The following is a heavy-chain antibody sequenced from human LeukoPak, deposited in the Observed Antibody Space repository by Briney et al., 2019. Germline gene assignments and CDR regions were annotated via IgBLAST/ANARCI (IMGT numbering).Heavy chain of an antibody. CDR3: AREDGDGYNSPDYNWFDP. D-gene: IGHD5-24*01. Sequence: GASVKVSCKASGYTFSSYAIHWVRQAPGQRLEWMGCIKVGNGKTKYLQEFQGRVTITRDTSTNTAYMELSSLRSEDMAVYYCAREDGDGYNSPDYNWFDPWGQGTLVTVSS. CDR2: IKVGNGKT. CDR1: GYTFSSYA. J-gene: IGHJ5*02. V-gene: IGHV1-3*03.